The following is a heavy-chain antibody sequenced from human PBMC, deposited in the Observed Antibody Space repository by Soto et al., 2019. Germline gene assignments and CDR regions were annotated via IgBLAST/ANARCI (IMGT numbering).Heavy chain of an antibody. CDR1: GFSFSGSW. J-gene: IGHJ4*02. Sequence: GGSLRLSCAASGFSFSGSWMSWVRQAPGKGLEWVATIKQDGGETWYMDSVKGRFTVSRDNAKNSLFLQLSSLRAEDTAVYYCARVSGYGGVTFDYWGQGTPVTVSS. CDR3: ARVSGYGGVTFDY. CDR2: IKQDGGET. D-gene: IGHD5-12*01. V-gene: IGHV3-7*01.